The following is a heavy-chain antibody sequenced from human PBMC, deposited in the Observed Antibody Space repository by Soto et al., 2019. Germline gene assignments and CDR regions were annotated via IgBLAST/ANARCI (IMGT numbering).Heavy chain of an antibody. CDR2: MNPNSGNT. J-gene: IGHJ6*02. Sequence: ASVKVSCKASGYTFTSYDINWVRQATGQGLEWMGWMNPNSGNTGYAQKFQGRVTMTRNTSISTAYMELSSLRSEDTAVYYCARWGGEPNYYYYGMDVWGQGTTVTVPS. D-gene: IGHD3-10*01. V-gene: IGHV1-8*01. CDR3: ARWGGEPNYYYYGMDV. CDR1: GYTFTSYD.